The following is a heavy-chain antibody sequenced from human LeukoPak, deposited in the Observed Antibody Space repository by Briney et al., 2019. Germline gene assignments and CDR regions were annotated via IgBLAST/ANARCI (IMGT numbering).Heavy chain of an antibody. CDR3: AAMVVTVEAFDY. CDR1: GFTVSNNY. V-gene: IGHV3-66*01. CDR2: IYSGDRT. D-gene: IGHD2-21*02. Sequence: GGSLRLSCAASGFTVSNNYMSWVRQAPGKGLEWVSVIYSGDRTHYADSVKGRFSISRDTSKNTLYLQMNSLRAEDTAVYYCAAMVVTVEAFDYWGQGTLVTVSS. J-gene: IGHJ4*02.